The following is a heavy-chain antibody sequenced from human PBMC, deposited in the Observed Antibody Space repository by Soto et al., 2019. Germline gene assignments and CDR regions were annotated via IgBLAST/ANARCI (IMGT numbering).Heavy chain of an antibody. J-gene: IGHJ6*02. CDR3: ARPKGAARLFSGQKDYYYYGLDV. CDR2: IDPSDSYT. V-gene: IGHV5-10-1*01. D-gene: IGHD6-6*01. Sequence: LGESRKICCKGSGYSFTSYWISWVRQMPGKGLEWMGRIDPSDSYTNYSPSFQGHVTISADKSISTAYLQWSSLKASDTAMYYCARPKGAARLFSGQKDYYYYGLDVWGQGTSVPVSS. CDR1: GYSFTSYW.